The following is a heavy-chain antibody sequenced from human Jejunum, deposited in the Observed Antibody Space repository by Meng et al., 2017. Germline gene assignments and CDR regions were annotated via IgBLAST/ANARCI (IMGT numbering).Heavy chain of an antibody. D-gene: IGHD3-10*01. J-gene: IGHJ5*02. V-gene: IGHV4-61*02. CDR2: IFTTGSA. CDR3: ASEISRGFHNWFDA. Sequence: QGQLQEPGPGLVGPSTTLSPTCAVSGASIRNNVSYWSWIRQPAGKGLEWIGRIFTTGSANHNPSFGSRVTISVDTSKNQVSLKLNSVTAADTAVYFCASEISRGFHNWFDAWGQGILVTVSS. CDR1: GASIRNNVSY.